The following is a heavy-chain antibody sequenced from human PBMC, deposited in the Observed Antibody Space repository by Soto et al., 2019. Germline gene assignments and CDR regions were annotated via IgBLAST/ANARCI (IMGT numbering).Heavy chain of an antibody. D-gene: IGHD4-17*01. CDR2: IIPIFGTA. J-gene: IGHJ5*02. V-gene: IGHV1-69*13. CDR1: GGTFSSYA. Sequence: SVKVSCKASGGTFSSYAISWVRQAPGQGLEWMGGIIPIFGTANYAQKFQGRVTITADESTSTAYMELSSLRSEDTAVYYCARVGSYGDYPFSTYWFDPWGQGTLVTVSS. CDR3: ARVGSYGDYPFSTYWFDP.